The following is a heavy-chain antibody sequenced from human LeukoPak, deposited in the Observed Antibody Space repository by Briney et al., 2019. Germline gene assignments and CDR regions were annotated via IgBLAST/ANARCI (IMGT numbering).Heavy chain of an antibody. CDR3: ARAASWLRFLEWLSPKDYYYGMDV. D-gene: IGHD3-3*01. Sequence: GASVKVSCKASGYTFTSYYMHWVRQAPGQGLEWMGIINPSGGSTSYAQKFQGRVTMTRNTSISTAYMELSSLRSEDTAVYYCARAASWLRFLEWLSPKDYYYGMDVWGQGTTVTVSS. CDR2: INPSGGST. V-gene: IGHV1-46*01. CDR1: GYTFTSYY. J-gene: IGHJ6*02.